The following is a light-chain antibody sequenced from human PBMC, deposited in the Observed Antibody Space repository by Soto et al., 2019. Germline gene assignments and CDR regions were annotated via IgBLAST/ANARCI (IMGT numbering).Light chain of an antibody. CDR1: QDIRRY. J-gene: IGKJ1*01. Sequence: DIQMTQSPSSLSASVGDRVTISCQASQDIRRYLNWYQQKPGTAPKLLIYDASNLGAGVPSRFSASGSGTDFTFTINNLQPEDIATYFCQQSDSLPPTFGQGTKVEIK. V-gene: IGKV1-33*01. CDR3: QQSDSLPPT. CDR2: DAS.